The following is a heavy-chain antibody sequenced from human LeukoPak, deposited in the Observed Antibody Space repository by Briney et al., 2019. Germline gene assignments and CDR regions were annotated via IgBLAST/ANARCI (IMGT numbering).Heavy chain of an antibody. CDR2: LHYSGST. CDR3: ARGPWVIPKVYYGMDV. V-gene: IGHV4-39*01. CDR1: GGSISSNSYY. J-gene: IGHJ6*02. Sequence: SETLFLTCAVSGGSISSNSYYWGWIRQPPGKGLEWIGSLHYSGSTYYNPSLKSRVTVSVDTAKNQLSLKLSSVTAADTAVYYCARGPWVIPKVYYGMDVWGQGTTVTVSS. D-gene: IGHD3-16*02.